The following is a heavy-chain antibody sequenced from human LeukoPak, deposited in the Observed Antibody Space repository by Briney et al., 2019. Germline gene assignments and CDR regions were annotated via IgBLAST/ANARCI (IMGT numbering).Heavy chain of an antibody. Sequence: GGSLRLSCAGSGFTFSSYPMSWVRQAPGKGMQWVSAISNGGGSAYYADSVKGRFTISRDNSKSTLYLQMNSLRAEDTAIYYCAARPRMPPQFDYWGQGALVTVSS. J-gene: IGHJ4*02. D-gene: IGHD1-14*01. V-gene: IGHV3-23*01. CDR1: GFTFSSYP. CDR3: AARPRMPPQFDY. CDR2: ISNGGGSA.